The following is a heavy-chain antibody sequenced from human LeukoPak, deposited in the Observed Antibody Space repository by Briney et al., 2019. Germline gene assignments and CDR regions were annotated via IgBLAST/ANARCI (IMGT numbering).Heavy chain of an antibody. D-gene: IGHD1-20*01. CDR1: GGSFSGYY. V-gene: IGHV4-34*01. CDR3: ARVGRITGTRYYFDY. J-gene: IGHJ4*02. CDR2: INHSGST. Sequence: SETLPLTCAVYGGSFSGYYWSWIRQPPGKGLEWIGEINHSGSTNYNPSLKSRVTISVDTSKNQFSLKLSSVTAADTAVYYCARVGRITGTRYYFDYWGQGTLVTVSS.